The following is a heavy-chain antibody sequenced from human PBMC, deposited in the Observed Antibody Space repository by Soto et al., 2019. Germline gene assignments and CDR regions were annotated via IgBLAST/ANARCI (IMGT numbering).Heavy chain of an antibody. Sequence: GALRLSCAASGFTFSSYAMSWVRQAPGKGLEWVSAISGSGGSTYYADSVKGRFTISRDNSKNTLYLQMNSLRAEDTAVYYCAKDQGYSSGWYRAGAFDIWGQGTMVTVSS. CDR2: ISGSGGST. CDR3: AKDQGYSSGWYRAGAFDI. V-gene: IGHV3-23*01. J-gene: IGHJ3*02. CDR1: GFTFSSYA. D-gene: IGHD6-19*01.